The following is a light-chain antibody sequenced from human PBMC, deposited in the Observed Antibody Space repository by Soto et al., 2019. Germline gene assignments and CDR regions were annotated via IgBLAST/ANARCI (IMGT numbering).Light chain of an antibody. CDR1: SSDVGGYNY. V-gene: IGLV2-14*03. CDR2: DVS. Sequence: QSALTQPASVSGSPGQSITISCTGASSDVGGYNYVSWYQQHPGKAPKLIIYDVSYRPSGVSSRLSGSKSGNTASLSISGLQAEDEADYYCSSYTSSSTLIFGGGTKVTVL. CDR3: SSYTSSSTLI. J-gene: IGLJ2*01.